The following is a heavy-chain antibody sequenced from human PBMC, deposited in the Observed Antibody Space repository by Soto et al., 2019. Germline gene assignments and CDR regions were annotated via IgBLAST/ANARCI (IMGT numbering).Heavy chain of an antibody. CDR2: ISAYNGNT. CDR3: ARVWSTVADTPPYYYYGMDV. D-gene: IGHD6-19*01. CDR1: GYTFTSYG. J-gene: IGHJ6*02. Sequence: ASVKVSCKASGYTFTSYGTSWVRQAPGQGLEWMGWISAYNGNTNYAQKLQGRVTMTTDTSTSTAYMELRSLRSDDTAVYYCARVWSTVADTPPYYYYGMDVWRQGTTVTVSS. V-gene: IGHV1-18*01.